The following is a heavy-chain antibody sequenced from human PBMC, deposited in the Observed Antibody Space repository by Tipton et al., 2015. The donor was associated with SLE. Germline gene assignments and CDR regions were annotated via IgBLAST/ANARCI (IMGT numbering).Heavy chain of an antibody. V-gene: IGHV4-59*01. CDR3: ARGGTFHDSSENIAY. J-gene: IGHJ4*02. CDR2: VYDIEFT. Sequence: LRLSCTVSGASISSYYWSWIRQPPGKGLEWIGYVYDIEFTNYNPSLKSRVTISLDTSKNQFSLKLSSVTAADTAVYYCARGGTFHDSSENIAYWGQGTLSTASS. D-gene: IGHD3-22*01. CDR1: GASISSYY.